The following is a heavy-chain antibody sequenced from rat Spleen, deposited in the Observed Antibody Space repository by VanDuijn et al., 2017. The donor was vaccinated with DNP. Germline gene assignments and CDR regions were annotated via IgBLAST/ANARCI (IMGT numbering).Heavy chain of an antibody. Sequence: EVQLVETGGGLVQPGRSLKLSCVASGFTFSSYWMYWIRQAPGKGLEWVAYISYDGGSTYYGDSVKGRFTISRDNAKSTLYLQMNSLRSEDMATYYCARWGGDYFDYWGQGVMVTVSS. J-gene: IGHJ2*01. CDR1: GFTFSSYW. CDR2: ISYDGGST. D-gene: IGHD1-12*02. V-gene: IGHV5-58*01. CDR3: ARWGGDYFDY.